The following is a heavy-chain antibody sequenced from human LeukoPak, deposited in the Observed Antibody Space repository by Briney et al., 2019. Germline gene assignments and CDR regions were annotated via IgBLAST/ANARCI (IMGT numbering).Heavy chain of an antibody. CDR2: IRSKAYGGTT. J-gene: IGHJ4*02. V-gene: IGHV3-49*03. D-gene: IGHD1-26*01. Sequence: GGSLRLSCTTSGFSFGDYAMSWFRQAPGKGLQWVGFIRSKAYGGTTEYAASVKGRFIISRDDSKSIAYLQMNSLRAEDTAVYYCAREQWEPREYYFDYWGQGTLVTVSS. CDR1: GFSFGDYA. CDR3: AREQWEPREYYFDY.